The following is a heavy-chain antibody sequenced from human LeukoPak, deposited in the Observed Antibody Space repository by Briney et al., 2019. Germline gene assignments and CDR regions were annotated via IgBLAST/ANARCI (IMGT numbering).Heavy chain of an antibody. CDR2: IGSSGSTI. CDR1: GFTFSSYT. Sequence: GGSLRLSCAASGFTFSSYTMNWVRQAPGKGLEWVSYIGSSGSTIYYADSVKGRFTISRDNAKNSLYLQMNSLRAEDTAVYYCARDLRYYYDSSGRGAFDIWGQGTMVTVSS. V-gene: IGHV3-48*04. J-gene: IGHJ3*02. D-gene: IGHD3-22*01. CDR3: ARDLRYYYDSSGRGAFDI.